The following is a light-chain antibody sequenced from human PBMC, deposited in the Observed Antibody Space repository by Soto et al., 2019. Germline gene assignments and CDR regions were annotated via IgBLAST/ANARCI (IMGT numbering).Light chain of an antibody. CDR1: QGISTY. V-gene: IGKV1-9*01. J-gene: IGKJ5*01. CDR2: GAS. CDR3: LQHNSYLIT. Sequence: DIQMPQSPSTLSASVEDTDTITCRASQGISTYLAWYQQKPGKAPKXMIYGASTLQSGVPSRFSGSGSGTEFTLTISSLQPEDFATYYCLQHNSYLITLGQGTRLEI.